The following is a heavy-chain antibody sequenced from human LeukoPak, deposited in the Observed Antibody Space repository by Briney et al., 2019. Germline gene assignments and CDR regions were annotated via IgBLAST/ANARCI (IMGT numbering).Heavy chain of an antibody. CDR1: GDSINNSSYY. CDR3: ERGSIAPDY. J-gene: IGHJ4*02. D-gene: IGHD6-6*01. V-gene: IGHV4-39*02. CDR2: IHYSGST. Sequence: SETLSFTCTVSGDSINNSSYYWGWIRQPPGKGLEWIGSIHYSGSTYYNPSLKSRVTISVDTSKNHLSLRLRSVTAADTAVYYCERGSIAPDYWGQGILVTVSS.